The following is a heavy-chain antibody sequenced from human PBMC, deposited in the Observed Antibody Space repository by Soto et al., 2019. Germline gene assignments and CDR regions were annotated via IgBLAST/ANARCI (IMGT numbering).Heavy chain of an antibody. J-gene: IGHJ4*02. Sequence: QVQLLESGPGLVKPSETLSLTCTVSGGSISSYYLSWILQPPGKGLERIWDIYYSGSPNYNPSLKSRVTISVDTSKNQFSLKLSSVAAADTAVYYCAREMEDCSGGSCSTGSFDYWGQGTLVTVSS. CDR2: IYYSGSP. D-gene: IGHD2-15*01. V-gene: IGHV4-59*01. CDR3: AREMEDCSGGSCSTGSFDY. CDR1: GGSISSYY.